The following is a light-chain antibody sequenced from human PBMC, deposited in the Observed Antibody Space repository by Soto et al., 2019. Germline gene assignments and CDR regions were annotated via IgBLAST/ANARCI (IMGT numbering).Light chain of an antibody. CDR2: GAS. J-gene: IGKJ1*01. CDR1: QSVSNSY. V-gene: IGKV3-20*01. Sequence: EIVLTQSPGTLSLSPGERATLSCRASQSVSNSYLAWYQQKPGQAPRLLIYGASNRATGIPDRFSGSGSGTDFTLTISRLEPEDFAVYYCQQYDSSGTFGQGTKVDIK. CDR3: QQYDSSGT.